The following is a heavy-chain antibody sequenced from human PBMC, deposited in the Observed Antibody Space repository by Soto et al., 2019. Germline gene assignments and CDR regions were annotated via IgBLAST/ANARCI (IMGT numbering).Heavy chain of an antibody. Sequence: ASVKVSCKASGGTFSSYAISWVRQAPGQGLEWMGGINPIFGTANYAQKFQGRVTITADESTSTAYMELSSLRSEGTAVYYCARVAYYDILTGYSPFDYWGQGTLVTVSS. CDR1: GGTFSSYA. D-gene: IGHD3-9*01. CDR2: INPIFGTA. CDR3: ARVAYYDILTGYSPFDY. V-gene: IGHV1-69*13. J-gene: IGHJ4*02.